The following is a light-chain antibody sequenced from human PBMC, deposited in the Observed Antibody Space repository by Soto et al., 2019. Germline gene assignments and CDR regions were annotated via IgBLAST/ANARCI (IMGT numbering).Light chain of an antibody. Sequence: EIVMTQSPATLSVSPGERVTLSCRASQSVNSNLAWYQQKPGQAPRLLIYGASTRAAGFPARFSGSGSGTEFTLTISSLQSEDFAVYYCQQYNYWPRTFGQGTKLEIK. CDR1: QSVNSN. CDR3: QQYNYWPRT. CDR2: GAS. V-gene: IGKV3D-15*01. J-gene: IGKJ2*02.